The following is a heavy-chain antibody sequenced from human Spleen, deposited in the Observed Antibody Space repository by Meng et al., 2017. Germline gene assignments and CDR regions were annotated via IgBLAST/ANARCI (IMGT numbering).Heavy chain of an antibody. CDR2: IYYSGRT. V-gene: IGHV4-39*07. CDR1: GGSISSGSYY. Sequence: KGSGPGLVKASATLSLPCSVAGGSISSGSYYWGWIRQPPGKGLEWIGSIYYSGRTYYNPSLQSRVTVSVDTSKNQFSLKLSSVTAADTAVYYCARGDSNGYNGRGLDPWGRGTLVTVSS. J-gene: IGHJ5*02. CDR3: ARGDSNGYNGRGLDP. D-gene: IGHD3-22*01.